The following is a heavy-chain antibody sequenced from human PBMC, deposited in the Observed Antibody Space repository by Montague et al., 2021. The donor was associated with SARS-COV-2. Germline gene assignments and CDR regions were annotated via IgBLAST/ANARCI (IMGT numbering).Heavy chain of an antibody. CDR3: ARAAQKQYVLLWFGELLHDAFDI. D-gene: IGHD3-10*01. J-gene: IGHJ3*02. CDR2: ISYDGSNK. Sequence: SLRLSWAASGFTFSSYAMHWVRQAPGKGLEWVAVISYDGSNKYYADPVKGRFTISRDNSKNTLYLQMNSLRAEDTAVYYCARAAQKQYVLLWFGELLHDAFDIWGQGTMVTVSS. V-gene: IGHV3-30-3*01. CDR1: GFTFSSYA.